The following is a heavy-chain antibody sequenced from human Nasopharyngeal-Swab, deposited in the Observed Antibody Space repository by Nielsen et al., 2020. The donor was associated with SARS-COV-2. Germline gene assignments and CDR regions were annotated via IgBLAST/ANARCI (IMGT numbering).Heavy chain of an antibody. CDR2: IYYSGST. D-gene: IGHD3-22*01. Sequence: SETLSLTCTVSGGSVSSGSYYWSWIPQPPGKGLEWIGYIYYSGSTNYNPSLKSRVTISVDTSKNQFSLKLSSVTAADTAVYYCARGFHYYDSSANDAFDIWGQGTMVTVSS. V-gene: IGHV4-61*01. J-gene: IGHJ3*02. CDR3: ARGFHYYDSSANDAFDI. CDR1: GGSVSSGSYY.